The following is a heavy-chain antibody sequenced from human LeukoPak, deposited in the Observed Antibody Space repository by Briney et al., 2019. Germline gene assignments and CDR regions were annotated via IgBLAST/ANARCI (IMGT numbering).Heavy chain of an antibody. CDR2: MRYDGSNK. Sequence: GGSLRLSCAASGFTFSSYGMHWVRQAPGKGLEWVAFMRYDGSNKYYADSVKGRFTISRDNSKNTLYLQMNSLRAEDTAVYYCAKDVRIFGVVLSPDNWFDPWGQGTLVTVSS. CDR3: AKDVRIFGVVLSPDNWFDP. CDR1: GFTFSSYG. J-gene: IGHJ5*02. V-gene: IGHV3-30*02. D-gene: IGHD3-3*01.